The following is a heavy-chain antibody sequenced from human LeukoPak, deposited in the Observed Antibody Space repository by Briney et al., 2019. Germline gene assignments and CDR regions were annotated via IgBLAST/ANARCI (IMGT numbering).Heavy chain of an antibody. Sequence: GGSLRLSCAASGFIFDDYGMNWVRQAPGKGLEWVSGINWNGGSTGYADSVKGRFTISRDNAKHALYLQMNSLRAEDTALYYCARAAHYGDYALVKYYFDYWGQGTLVTVSA. D-gene: IGHD4-17*01. V-gene: IGHV3-20*04. J-gene: IGHJ4*02. CDR1: GFIFDDYG. CDR2: INWNGGST. CDR3: ARAAHYGDYALVKYYFDY.